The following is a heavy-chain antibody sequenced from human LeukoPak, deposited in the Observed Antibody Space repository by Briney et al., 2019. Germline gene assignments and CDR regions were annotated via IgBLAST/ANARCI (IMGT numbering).Heavy chain of an antibody. CDR2: IKSKTDVGTT. CDR1: GFTFSNAW. V-gene: IGHV3-15*01. CDR3: TTDPLLLMVYATIAGFDY. Sequence: GGSLRLSCAASGFTFSNAWMSWVRQAPGKGLEWVGRIKSKTDVGTTDYAAPVKGRFTISRDDSKNTLYLQMNSLKTEDTAVYYCTTDPLLLMVYATIAGFDYWGQGTLVTVSS. D-gene: IGHD2-8*01. J-gene: IGHJ4*02.